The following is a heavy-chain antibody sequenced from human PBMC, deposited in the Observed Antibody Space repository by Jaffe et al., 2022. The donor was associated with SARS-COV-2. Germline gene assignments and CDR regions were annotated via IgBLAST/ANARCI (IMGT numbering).Heavy chain of an antibody. J-gene: IGHJ2*01. CDR1: GFTVSVNY. V-gene: IGHV3-66*02. CDR2: IYSGGNT. D-gene: IGHD2-15*01. Sequence: EVQLVESGGGLVQPGGSLRLSCAASGFTVSVNYMSWVRQAPRKGLEWVSVIYSGGNTYYSDSVKGRFIISRDNSKNTLSLQMDSLRVEDTAVYFCARVGCSGGSCYLGDWYFDLWGRGTLVTVSS. CDR3: ARVGCSGGSCYLGDWYFDL.